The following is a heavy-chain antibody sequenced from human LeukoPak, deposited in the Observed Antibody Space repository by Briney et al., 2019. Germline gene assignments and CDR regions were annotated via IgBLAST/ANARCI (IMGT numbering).Heavy chain of an antibody. CDR3: AREYDFWSGYYRVPNYYYYYMDV. Sequence: SETLSLTCTVSGGSISSSSYYWGWIRQPPGKGLEWIGSIYYSGSTYYNPSLKSRVTISVDTSKNQFSLKLSSVTAADTAVYYCAREYDFWSGYYRVPNYYYYYMDVWGKGTTVTVSS. J-gene: IGHJ6*03. CDR2: IYYSGST. V-gene: IGHV4-39*07. CDR1: GGSISSSSYY. D-gene: IGHD3-3*01.